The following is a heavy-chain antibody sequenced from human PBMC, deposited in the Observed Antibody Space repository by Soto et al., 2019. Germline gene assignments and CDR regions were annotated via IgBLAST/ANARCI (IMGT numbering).Heavy chain of an antibody. J-gene: IGHJ4*02. CDR3: ATLCSGGSCYIDY. CDR2: ISYDGSNK. D-gene: IGHD2-15*01. Sequence: QVQLVESGGGVVQPGRSLRLSCAASGFTFSSYGMHWVRQAPGKGLEWAAVISYDGSNKYYADSVKGRFTISRDNSKNTLYLQMNSLRAEDTAVYYCATLCSGGSCYIDYWGQGTLVTVSS. V-gene: IGHV3-30*03. CDR1: GFTFSSYG.